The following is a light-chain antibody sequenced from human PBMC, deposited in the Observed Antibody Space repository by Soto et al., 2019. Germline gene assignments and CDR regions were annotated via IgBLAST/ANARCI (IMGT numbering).Light chain of an antibody. CDR3: QQANSPPLT. V-gene: IGKV1-5*01. CDR1: QSISSW. J-gene: IGKJ4*01. Sequence: TQAPSTLSVTPGESATLSCRACQSISSWLAWYQQKPGKAPKLLIYDASSLESGVPSRFSGSGSGTEFTLTISNLQPEDFATYYCQQANSPPLTFAGRTKV. CDR2: DAS.